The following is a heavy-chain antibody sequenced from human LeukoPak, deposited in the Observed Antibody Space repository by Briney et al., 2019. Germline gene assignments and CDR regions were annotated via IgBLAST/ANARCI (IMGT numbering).Heavy chain of an antibody. CDR2: VSISGST. Sequence: SETLSLTCTVSGDSISSGSYYWSWIRQPAGKGLEWIGRVSISGSTNYNPSLESRVTISVDTSNNQFSLNLASVTAADTARYFCARGSCGVNCPKFNWLDTWGQGILVTVSS. D-gene: IGHD2-21*01. CDR3: ARGSCGVNCPKFNWLDT. V-gene: IGHV4-61*02. J-gene: IGHJ5*02. CDR1: GDSISSGSYY.